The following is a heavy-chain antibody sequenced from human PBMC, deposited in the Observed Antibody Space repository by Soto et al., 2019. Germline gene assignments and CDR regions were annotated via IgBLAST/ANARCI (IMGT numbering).Heavy chain of an antibody. V-gene: IGHV3-13*01. D-gene: IGHD3-10*01. CDR1: GFTFSSYD. Sequence: GGSLRLSCAASGFTFSSYDMHWVRQATGKGLEWVSAIGTAGDTYYPGSVKGRFTISRENAKNSLYLQMNSLRAGDTAVYYCARGAHVPYGSGSYYYYYYGMDVWGQGITVTVSS. J-gene: IGHJ6*02. CDR3: ARGAHVPYGSGSYYYYYYGMDV. CDR2: IGTAGDT.